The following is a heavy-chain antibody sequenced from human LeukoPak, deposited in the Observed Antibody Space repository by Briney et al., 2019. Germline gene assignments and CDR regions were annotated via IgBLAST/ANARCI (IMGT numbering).Heavy chain of an antibody. Sequence: GGSLRLSCAASGCTFSNYWMSWVRQAPGKGLEWVANIKEDGSEKYYVDSVKGRFTISRDNAKNSLYLQMNSLRAEDTAVYYCANLRLLGFDSWGQGTLVTVSS. D-gene: IGHD2-21*02. CDR2: IKEDGSEK. CDR3: ANLRLLGFDS. V-gene: IGHV3-7*01. J-gene: IGHJ4*02. CDR1: GCTFSNYW.